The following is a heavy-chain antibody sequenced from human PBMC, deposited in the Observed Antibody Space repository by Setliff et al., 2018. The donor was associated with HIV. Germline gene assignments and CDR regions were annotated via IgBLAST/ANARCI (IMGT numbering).Heavy chain of an antibody. CDR3: ARYRRFADYIDV. V-gene: IGHV4-39*01. D-gene: IGHD1-26*01. CDR1: GDSMSSDNYF. CDR2: IFHSGNT. J-gene: IGHJ6*03. Sequence: SETLSLTCTVSGDSMSSDNYFWVWVRQPPGKGLEWMGNIFHSGNTYYSPSLKSRVTMSLDTSMNQFSLKLTSVTAADTALYYCARYRRFADYIDVWGKGTTATVSS.